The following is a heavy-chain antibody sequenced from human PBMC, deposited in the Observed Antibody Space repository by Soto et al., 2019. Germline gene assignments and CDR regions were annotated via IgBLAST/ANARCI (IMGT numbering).Heavy chain of an antibody. CDR1: GGSISSGGYS. CDR3: ARGQGYCSSTSCNYYYYGMDV. V-gene: IGHV4-30-2*01. Sequence: RSLTCAVSGGSISSGGYSWSWIRQPPGKGLGWIRYIYHSGSTYYNPSLKSRVTISVDRSKNQFSLKLSSVTAADTAVYYCARGQGYCSSTSCNYYYYGMDVWGQGTRVTVSS. J-gene: IGHJ6*02. D-gene: IGHD2-2*01. CDR2: IYHSGST.